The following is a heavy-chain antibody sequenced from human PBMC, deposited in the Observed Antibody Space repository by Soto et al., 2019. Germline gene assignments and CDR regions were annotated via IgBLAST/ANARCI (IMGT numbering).Heavy chain of an antibody. CDR2: VLPITGST. CDR1: GGLFSVFS. V-gene: IGHV1-69*06. J-gene: IGHJ4*01. CDR3: ATIRVRGGPLRFED. Sequence: QVQLVQSGAEVKKPGSSVKVSCKTSGGLFSVFSFNWVRQAPGQGLEWMWGVLPITGSTDYAQKFQGRLTITADRSTSTIYMELSRLTSDDTANYYCATIRVRGGPLRFEDGGQGTLISVSS. D-gene: IGHD5-12*01.